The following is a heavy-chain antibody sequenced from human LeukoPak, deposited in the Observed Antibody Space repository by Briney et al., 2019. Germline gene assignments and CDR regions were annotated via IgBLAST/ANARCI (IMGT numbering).Heavy chain of an antibody. CDR2: IFPDGRT. CDR3: ARTYTVEGDFDY. CDR1: ELIVRNNY. V-gene: IGHV3-53*01. D-gene: IGHD1-14*01. Sequence: GGSLRLSCAASELIVRNNYFRWVRQAPGKGLEWVSVIFPDGRTYHADSVKGRFTISTDRPKNTLLLQMNNLRADDTDLCHCARTYTVEGDFDYWGQGILVTVSS. J-gene: IGHJ4*02.